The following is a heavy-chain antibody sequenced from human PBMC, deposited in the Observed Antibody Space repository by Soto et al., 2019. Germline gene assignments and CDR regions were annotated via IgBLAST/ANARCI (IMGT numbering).Heavy chain of an antibody. V-gene: IGHV1-18*01. CDR2: ISDYTGYT. CDR3: ARRRDTVGATLGYYFDY. D-gene: IGHD1-26*01. Sequence: SVKVSCKASGYAFHNYAYTWVRPAPGQGLEWMGWISDYTGYTIYAHNLQGRVTMTTDTSTSTVYMELRSLRSDDTAVYYCARRRDTVGATLGYYFDYWGQGTLVTVSS. CDR1: GYAFHNYA. J-gene: IGHJ4*02.